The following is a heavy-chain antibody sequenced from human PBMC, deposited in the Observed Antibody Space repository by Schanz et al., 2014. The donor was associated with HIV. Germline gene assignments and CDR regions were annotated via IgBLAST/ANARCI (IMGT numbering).Heavy chain of an antibody. D-gene: IGHD4-17*01. CDR2: ISNDGSNK. CDR3: ATAAVTDYFDY. CDR1: GFTFNSYA. V-gene: IGHV3-30-3*01. Sequence: QVQLVESGGGVVQPGRSLRLSCAASGFTFNSYAMHWVRQAPGKGLEWVTVISNDGSNKYYTDSVKGRFTISRDNSKNTVYLQMNSLRPEDTAVYYCATAAVTDYFDYWGQGTLVTVSS. J-gene: IGHJ4*02.